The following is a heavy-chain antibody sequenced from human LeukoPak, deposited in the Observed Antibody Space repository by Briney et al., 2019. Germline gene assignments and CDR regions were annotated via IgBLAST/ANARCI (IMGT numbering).Heavy chain of an antibody. V-gene: IGHV4-30-2*01. D-gene: IGHD3-22*01. CDR1: GGSISSGGYS. CDR3: ASDYYDSSGYTDY. CDR2: IYHSGST. J-gene: IGHJ4*02. Sequence: TLSLTCAVSGGSISSGGYSWSWIRQPPGKGLEWIGYIYHSGSTYYNPSLKSRVTISVDRSKNQFSLKLSSVTAADTAVYYCASDYYDSSGYTDYWGQGTLVTVSS.